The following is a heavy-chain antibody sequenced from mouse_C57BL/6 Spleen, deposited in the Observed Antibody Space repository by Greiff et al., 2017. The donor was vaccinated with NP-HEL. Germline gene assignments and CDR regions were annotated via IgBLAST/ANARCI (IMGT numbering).Heavy chain of an antibody. J-gene: IGHJ2*01. CDR2: ISGGGGNT. CDR3: ARHQTGRYFDY. V-gene: IGHV5-9*01. Sequence: EVMLVESGGGLVKPGGSLKLSCAASGFTFSSYTMSWVRQTPEKRLEWVATISGGGGNTYYPDSVKGRFTISRDNAKNTLYLQMSSLRSEDTALYYCARHQTGRYFDYWGQGTTLTVSS. CDR1: GFTFSSYT. D-gene: IGHD4-1*01.